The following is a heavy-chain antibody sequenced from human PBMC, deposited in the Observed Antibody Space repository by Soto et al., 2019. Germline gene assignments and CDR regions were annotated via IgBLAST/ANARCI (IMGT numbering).Heavy chain of an antibody. V-gene: IGHV1-69*13. Sequence: GASVKVSCKASGGTFSTFGISWVRQAPGQGLEWMGGIIPFFGTARYSQKCEDRITITADESTNTVYMDLRSLTSEDTAIYYCAKSAPMDAGDKYYYDFWGQGALVTVSS. CDR3: AKSAPMDAGDKYYYDF. CDR1: GGTFSTFG. D-gene: IGHD4-17*01. CDR2: IIPFFGTA. J-gene: IGHJ4*02.